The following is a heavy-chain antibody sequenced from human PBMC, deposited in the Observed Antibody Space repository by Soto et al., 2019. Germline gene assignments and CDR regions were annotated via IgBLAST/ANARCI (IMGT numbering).Heavy chain of an antibody. CDR1: GGSVSSGSYY. CDR2: IYYSGST. J-gene: IGHJ6*02. CDR3: ARDPFNYDILTCYYSRLGMDV. V-gene: IGHV4-61*01. D-gene: IGHD3-9*01. Sequence: SETLSLTCTVSGGSVSSGSYYWSWIRQPPGKGLEWIGYIYYSGSTNYNPSLKSRVTISVDTSKNQFSLKLSSVTAADTAVYYCARDPFNYDILTCYYSRLGMDVWGQGTTVTVSS.